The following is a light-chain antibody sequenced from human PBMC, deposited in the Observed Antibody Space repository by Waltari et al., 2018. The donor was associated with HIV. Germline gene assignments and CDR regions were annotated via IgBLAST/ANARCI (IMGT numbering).Light chain of an antibody. V-gene: IGLV3-21*01. CDR3: QVWDRPSDQWV. CDR1: NIGNKG. CDR2: DNV. J-gene: IGLJ3*02. Sequence: YVLTQPPSVSVAPGEMARLTCGGNNIGNKGVHWYQLKSGQAPLLVIFDNVDRPSRITERFSGSISGFTATLAISRVEPGDEAAYYCQVWDRPSDQWVFGGGTTLIV.